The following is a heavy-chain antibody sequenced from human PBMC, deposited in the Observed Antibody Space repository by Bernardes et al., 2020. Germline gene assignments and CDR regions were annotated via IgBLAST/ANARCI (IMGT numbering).Heavy chain of an antibody. CDR2: IRYDGSNK. CDR1: GFTFSSYC. Sequence: GGSLRLSCAASGFTFSSYCMHWVRQAPGKGLEWVADIRYDGSNKYYADSVKGRFTISRDNSKNTLYLQMNSLRAEDTAVYYCARDSDGSGSYYNVGDLDYWGQGTLVTVSS. J-gene: IGHJ4*02. CDR3: ARDSDGSGSYYNVGDLDY. V-gene: IGHV3-33*01. D-gene: IGHD3-10*01.